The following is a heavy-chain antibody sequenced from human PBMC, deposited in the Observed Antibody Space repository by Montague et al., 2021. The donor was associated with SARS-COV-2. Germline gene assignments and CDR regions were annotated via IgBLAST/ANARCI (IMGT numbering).Heavy chain of an antibody. J-gene: IGHJ4*02. Sequence: SETLSLTCTVSGVSVKNYYWSWIRQPPGKGLEWIGSIYYNGKTYYNPALERRALMSIDTSKNQFSLRLSSVIASDTAVYYCAVKVKYFFDNWGQGFLVSVSS. CDR2: IYYNGKT. D-gene: IGHD3-22*01. CDR3: AVKVKYFFDN. CDR1: GVSVKNYY. V-gene: IGHV4-59*04.